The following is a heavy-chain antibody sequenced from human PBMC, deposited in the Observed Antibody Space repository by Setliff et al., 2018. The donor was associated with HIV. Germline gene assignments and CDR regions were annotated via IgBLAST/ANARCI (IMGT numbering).Heavy chain of an antibody. D-gene: IGHD3-10*01. CDR3: ARSVIGYYYYGMDV. Sequence: GGSLRLSCAASGFTFSSYAMYWVRQAPGKGLEWVAVISYDGSNKYYADAGKGRFTISRDNSKNTLYLQMNSLRAEDTAVYYCARSVIGYYYYGMDVWGQGTTVTVSS. CDR1: GFTFSSYA. J-gene: IGHJ6*02. V-gene: IGHV3-30-3*02. CDR2: ISYDGSNK.